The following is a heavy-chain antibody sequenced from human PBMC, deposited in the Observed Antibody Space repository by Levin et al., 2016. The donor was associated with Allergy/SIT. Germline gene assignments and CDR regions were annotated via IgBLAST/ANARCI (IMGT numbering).Heavy chain of an antibody. Sequence: WIRQPPGKGLEWIGSIYYSGSTYYNPSLKSRVTISVDTSKNQFSLKLSSVTAADTAVYYCARHRVLTRDYYDSSGYNDAFDIWGQGTMVTVSS. V-gene: IGHV4-39*01. D-gene: IGHD3-22*01. CDR3: ARHRVLTRDYYDSSGYNDAFDI. J-gene: IGHJ3*02. CDR2: IYYSGST.